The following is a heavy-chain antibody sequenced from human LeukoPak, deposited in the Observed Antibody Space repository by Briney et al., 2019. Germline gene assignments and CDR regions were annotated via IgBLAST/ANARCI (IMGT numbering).Heavy chain of an antibody. V-gene: IGHV4-59*08. D-gene: IGHD3-3*01. CDR2: IYYSGST. CDR3: ARGSGSPYDFWSGFPKTIRPGGFDNWFDP. CDR1: GGSISSYY. J-gene: IGHJ5*02. Sequence: PSETLSLTCTVSGGSISSYYWSWIRQPPGKGLEWIGYIYYSGSTNYNPSLKSRVTISVDTSKNQLSLKLSSVTAADTAVYYCARGSGSPYDFWSGFPKTIRPGGFDNWFDPWGQGTLVTVSS.